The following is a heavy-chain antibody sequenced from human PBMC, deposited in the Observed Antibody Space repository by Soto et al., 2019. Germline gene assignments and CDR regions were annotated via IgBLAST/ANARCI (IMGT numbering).Heavy chain of an antibody. CDR1: DGYVRSGSHY. Sequence: SETQSLTYTVSDGYVRSGSHYWSWIRQPPGKGLEWIGNIYYSVSTNYNPSLKSRVTISVDRSRNHFSLNLRSVTTADTALYYCARDTSYDFWSGYVGFDPWGQGTLVTVSS. CDR3: ARDTSYDFWSGYVGFDP. D-gene: IGHD3-3*01. J-gene: IGHJ5*02. V-gene: IGHV4-61*03. CDR2: IYYSVST.